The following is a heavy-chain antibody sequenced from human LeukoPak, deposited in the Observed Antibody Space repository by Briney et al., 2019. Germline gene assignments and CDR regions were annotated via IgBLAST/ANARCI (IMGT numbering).Heavy chain of an antibody. V-gene: IGHV3-49*03. D-gene: IGHD2-2*01. CDR1: GFTFGDYA. J-gene: IGHJ6*02. Sequence: GGSLRLSCTASGFTFGDYAMSWFRQASEKGLEWVGFLRGIAYGGTTEYAASVKGRFTISRDDSKSIAYLQMNSLKTEDTAVYYCTRSYCSSTSCYERMDVWGQGTTVTVSS. CDR3: TRSYCSSTSCYERMDV. CDR2: LRGIAYGGTT.